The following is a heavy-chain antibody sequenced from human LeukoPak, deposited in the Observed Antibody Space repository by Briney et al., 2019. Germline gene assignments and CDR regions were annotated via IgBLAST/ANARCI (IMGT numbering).Heavy chain of an antibody. V-gene: IGHV3-21*01. CDR2: ISSSSSYI. CDR1: GFTFSSYS. J-gene: IGHJ4*02. Sequence: PGGSLRLSCAASGFTFSSYSMNWVRQAPGKGLEWVSSISSSSSYIYYADSVKGRFTISRDNAKNSLYLQMNSLRAEDTAVYYCASIWPHSTLPELRPQAAISVYWGQGTLVTVSS. D-gene: IGHD1-26*01. CDR3: ASIWPHSTLPELRPQAAISVY.